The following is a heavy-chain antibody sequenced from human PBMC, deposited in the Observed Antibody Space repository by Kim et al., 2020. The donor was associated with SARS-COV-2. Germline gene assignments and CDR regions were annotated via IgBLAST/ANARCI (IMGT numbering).Heavy chain of an antibody. V-gene: IGHV4-39*07. CDR3: ARDSVVVVVAAFTTPYGMDV. D-gene: IGHD2-15*01. CDR2: IYYSGST. CDR1: GGSISSSSYY. Sequence: SETLSLTCTVSGGSISSSSYYWGWIRQPPGKGLEWIGSIYYSGSTYYNPSLKSRVTISVDTSKNQFSLKLSSVTAADTAVYYCARDSVVVVVAAFTTPYGMDVWGQGTTVTVSS. J-gene: IGHJ6*02.